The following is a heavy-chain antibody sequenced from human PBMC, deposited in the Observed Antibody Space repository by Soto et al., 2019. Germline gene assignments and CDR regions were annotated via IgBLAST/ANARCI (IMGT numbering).Heavy chain of an antibody. J-gene: IGHJ4*02. CDR1: GAAISSYF. D-gene: IGHD5-18*01. V-gene: IGHV4-59*01. CDR3: ARGGPVQLWAFDY. Sequence: VQLQEAGPGLVRSSETLSLTCTVSGAAISSYFWSWIRPPPGKGLEWVAYVSYSGSPHYNPSLQSRVTVAVDTSKSQFSLEVTSLTAADTAVYYCARGGPVQLWAFDYWGQGSLVTVSA. CDR2: VSYSGSP.